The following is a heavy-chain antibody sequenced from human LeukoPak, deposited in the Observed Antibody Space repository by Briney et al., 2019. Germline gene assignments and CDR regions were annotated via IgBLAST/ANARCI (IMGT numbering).Heavy chain of an antibody. CDR1: GYTFTNYW. CDR2: IYPGDSDT. CDR3: ARRDGSDWNYFDY. Sequence: GESLKISCKGSGYTFTNYWIGWVRQMPGKGLEWMGSIYPGDSDTRYSPSFQGQVTMSADKSLSTAYLQWSSLKASDTAMYYCARRDGSDWNYFDYWGQGTLVTVSA. V-gene: IGHV5-51*01. D-gene: IGHD6-19*01. J-gene: IGHJ4*02.